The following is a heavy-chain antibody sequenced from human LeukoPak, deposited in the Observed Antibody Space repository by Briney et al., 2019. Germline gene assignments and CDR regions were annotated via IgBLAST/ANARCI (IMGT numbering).Heavy chain of an antibody. CDR3: ASLLRGVPPY. J-gene: IGHJ4*02. V-gene: IGHV3-21*01. CDR1: GFTFSSYS. Sequence: PGGSLRLSCAASGFTFSSYSMNWVRRAPGKGLEWVSSISSSSSYIYYADSVKGRFTISRDNAKNSLYLQMNSLRAEDTAVYYCASLLRGVPPYWGQGTLVTVSS. CDR2: ISSSSSYI. D-gene: IGHD3-10*01.